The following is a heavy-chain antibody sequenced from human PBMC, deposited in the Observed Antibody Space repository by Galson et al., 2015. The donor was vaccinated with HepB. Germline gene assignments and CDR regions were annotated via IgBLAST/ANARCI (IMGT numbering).Heavy chain of an antibody. V-gene: IGHV1-69*02. Sequence: SVKVSCKASGGTFSSYTISWVRQAPGQGLEWMGRIIPILGIANYAQKFQGRVTITADKSTSPAYMELSSLRSEDTAVYYCARFGVYYYGMDVWGQGTTVTVSS. CDR2: IIPILGIA. D-gene: IGHD3-10*01. CDR3: ARFGVYYYGMDV. J-gene: IGHJ6*02. CDR1: GGTFSSYT.